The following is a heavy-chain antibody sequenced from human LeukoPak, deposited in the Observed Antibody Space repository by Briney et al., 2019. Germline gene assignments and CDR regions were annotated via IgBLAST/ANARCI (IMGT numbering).Heavy chain of an antibody. CDR3: AKDTGSGWDFDS. CDR2: VTGGGTT. D-gene: IGHD6-19*01. CDR1: GFTFGGFA. Sequence: PGGSLRLSCAASGFTFGGFAMHWVRQAPVRGLEWVSLVTGGGTTYYADSVRGRFTISSDNSKNSLYLQMNTLRTEDTAFYYCAKDTGSGWDFDSWGQGTLVTVSS. J-gene: IGHJ4*02. V-gene: IGHV3-43*02.